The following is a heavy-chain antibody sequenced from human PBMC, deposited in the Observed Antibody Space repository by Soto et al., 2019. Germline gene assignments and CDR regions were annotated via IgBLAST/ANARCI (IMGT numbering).Heavy chain of an antibody. D-gene: IGHD2-15*01. Sequence: SETLSLTCAVYGGSFSGYYWSWIRQPPGKGLEWIGEINHSGSTNYNPSLKSRVTISVDTSKNQFSLKLSSVTAADTAVYYCARTLRPYCSGGSCYYQFDPWGQGTLVTVSS. J-gene: IGHJ5*02. CDR2: INHSGST. CDR3: ARTLRPYCSGGSCYYQFDP. CDR1: GGSFSGYY. V-gene: IGHV4-34*01.